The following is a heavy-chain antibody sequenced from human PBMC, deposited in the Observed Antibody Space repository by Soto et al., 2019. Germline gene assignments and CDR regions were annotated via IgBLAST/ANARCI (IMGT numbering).Heavy chain of an antibody. D-gene: IGHD3-16*01. CDR1: GYIFVNYG. Sequence: QVQLVQSGDEMKKPWASVRVSCKASGYIFVNYGIDWVRQAPGQGLEWMGWISPYTGDTHSASKVQGRLTMTTDTSTSTAYMDLGSLTSADTAVYYCAMVDNYVTTTPQDVWGQGTTVTVSS. V-gene: IGHV1-18*01. CDR3: AMVDNYVTTTPQDV. CDR2: ISPYTGDT. J-gene: IGHJ6*02.